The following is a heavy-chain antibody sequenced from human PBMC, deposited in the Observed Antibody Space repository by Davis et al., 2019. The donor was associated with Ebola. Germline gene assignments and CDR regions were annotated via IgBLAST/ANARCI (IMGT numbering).Heavy chain of an antibody. CDR2: ISAYNGNT. D-gene: IGHD2-2*01. J-gene: IGHJ6*02. CDR3: AREGCSSTSCGDYYYGMDV. CDR1: GYTFTTYG. Sequence: ASVKVSCKASGYTFTTYGISWVRQAPGQGLEWMGWISAYNGNTNYAHKLQGRVTMTTDTSTSTAYMELSRLRSDDTAVYYCAREGCSSTSCGDYYYGMDVWGQGTTVTVSS. V-gene: IGHV1-18*01.